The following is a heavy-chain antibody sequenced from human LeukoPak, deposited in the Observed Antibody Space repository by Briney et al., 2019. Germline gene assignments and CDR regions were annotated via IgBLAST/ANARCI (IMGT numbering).Heavy chain of an antibody. Sequence: SETLSLTCAVYGGSFSGYYWSWIRQRPGKGLEWIGEINHSGSTNYNPSLKSRVTISVDTSKNQFSLKLSSVTAADTAVYYCARGNGYRDFDYWGQGTLVTVSS. J-gene: IGHJ4*02. CDR3: ARGNGYRDFDY. CDR2: INHSGST. CDR1: GGSFSGYY. V-gene: IGHV4-34*01. D-gene: IGHD5-18*01.